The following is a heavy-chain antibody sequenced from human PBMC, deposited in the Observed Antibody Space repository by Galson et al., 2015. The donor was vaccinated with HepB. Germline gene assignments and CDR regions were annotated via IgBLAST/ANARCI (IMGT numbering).Heavy chain of an antibody. D-gene: IGHD6-19*01. V-gene: IGHV5-51*01. CDR2: IYPADSDT. J-gene: IGHJ4*02. Sequence: QSGAEVKKSGESLKISCKDSGYTFTNYWIVWVRQMPGKGLEWMGIIYPADSDTRYSPSFQGQVTISADKSISTAYLQWSSLKASDTAMYYCARRRDSSGHNEYWGQGTLVTVSS. CDR3: ARRRDSSGHNEY. CDR1: GYTFTNYW.